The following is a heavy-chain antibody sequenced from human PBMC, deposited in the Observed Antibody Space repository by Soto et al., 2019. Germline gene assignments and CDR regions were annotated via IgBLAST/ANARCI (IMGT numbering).Heavy chain of an antibody. V-gene: IGHV1-69*13. D-gene: IGHD5-12*01. CDR3: ALKGYDPAPPYYYYYTVGV. CDR2: IIPIFGTA. Sequence: SVKVSCKASGGTFSSYAISWVRQAPGQGLEWMGGIIPIFGTANYAQKFQGRVTITADESTSTAYMELSSLRSEDTAVYYCALKGYDPAPPYYYYYTVGVCSQGTT. CDR1: GGTFSSYA. J-gene: IGHJ6*02.